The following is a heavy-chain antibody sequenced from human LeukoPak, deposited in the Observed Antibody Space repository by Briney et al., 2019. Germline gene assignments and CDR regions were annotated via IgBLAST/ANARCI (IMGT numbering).Heavy chain of an antibody. CDR2: TYYSGST. CDR3: ARAGVYDSSGYSPDGAFDI. Sequence: PSETLSLTCTVSGGSISSGDYYWSWIRQPPGKGLEWIGYTYYSGSTYYNPSLKSRVTISVDTSKNQFSLKLSSVTAADTAVYYCARAGVYDSSGYSPDGAFDIWGQGTMVTVSS. J-gene: IGHJ3*02. V-gene: IGHV4-30-4*01. CDR1: GGSISSGDYY. D-gene: IGHD3-22*01.